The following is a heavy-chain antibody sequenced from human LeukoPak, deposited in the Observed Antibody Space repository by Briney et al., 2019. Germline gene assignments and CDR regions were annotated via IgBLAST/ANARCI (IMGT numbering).Heavy chain of an antibody. CDR1: GDSVSSNSAT. CDR3: ARGRGSYWFFFH. V-gene: IGHV6-1*01. Sequence: SQTLSLTCAISGDSVSSNSATWNWIRQSPSRGLEWLGRTYYRTKWYKDYAVSVKSRITINPDTSKNQISLQLNSVTPEGTAVFYCARGRGSYWFFFHWGQGTLVPVSS. J-gene: IGHJ4*02. D-gene: IGHD1-26*01. CDR2: TYYRTKWYK.